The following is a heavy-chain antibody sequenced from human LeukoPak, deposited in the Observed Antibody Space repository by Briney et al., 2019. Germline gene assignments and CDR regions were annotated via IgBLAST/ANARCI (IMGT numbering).Heavy chain of an antibody. CDR3: ARSDCSSTSCYPNY. Sequence: GESLKISCKGSGYSFISYWIGWVRQMPGKGLEWMGIIYPGDSDTRYSLPFQGQVTISADKSISTAYLQWSSLKASDTAMYYCARSDCSSTSCYPNYWGQGTLVTVSS. J-gene: IGHJ4*02. CDR2: IYPGDSDT. D-gene: IGHD2-2*01. V-gene: IGHV5-51*01. CDR1: GYSFISYW.